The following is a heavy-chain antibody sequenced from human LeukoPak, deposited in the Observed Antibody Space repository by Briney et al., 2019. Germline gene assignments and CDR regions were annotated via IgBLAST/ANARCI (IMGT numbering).Heavy chain of an antibody. V-gene: IGHV1-18*01. CDR3: AKRNYFGAGTYSFDF. J-gene: IGHJ4*02. CDR1: GYTFTSYG. Sequence: ASVKVSCKASGYTFTSYGISWVRQAPGQGLEWMGWISAYNGNTNYAQKLQGRVTMTTDTSTSTAYMELRSLRSDDAAVYYCAKRNYFGAGTYSFDFWGQGTLVTVSS. CDR2: ISAYNGNT. D-gene: IGHD3-10*01.